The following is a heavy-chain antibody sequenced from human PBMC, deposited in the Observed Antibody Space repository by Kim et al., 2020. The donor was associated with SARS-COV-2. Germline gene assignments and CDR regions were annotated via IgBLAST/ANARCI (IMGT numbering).Heavy chain of an antibody. Sequence: GESLKISCKGSGYSFTSYWIGWVRQMPGKGLEWMGIIYPGDSDTRYSPSFQGQVTISADKSISTAYLQWSSLKASDTAMYYCARFRGLVAAAGTSSELVNSRDGMDVWGQGTTVTVSS. J-gene: IGHJ6*02. CDR2: IYPGDSDT. CDR1: GYSFTSYW. D-gene: IGHD6-13*01. CDR3: ARFRGLVAAAGTSSELVNSRDGMDV. V-gene: IGHV5-51*01.